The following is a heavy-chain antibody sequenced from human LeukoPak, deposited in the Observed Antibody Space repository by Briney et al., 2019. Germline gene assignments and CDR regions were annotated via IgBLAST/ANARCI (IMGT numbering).Heavy chain of an antibody. V-gene: IGHV3-30*18. CDR2: ISYDGSNK. CDR3: AKGRGIAVAVIDY. CDR1: GFTFSSYG. J-gene: IGHJ4*02. D-gene: IGHD6-19*01. Sequence: PGGSLRLSCAASGFTFSSYGMHWARQAPGKGLEWVAVISYDGSNKYYADSVKGRFTISRDNSKNTLYLQMNSLRAEDTAVYYCAKGRGIAVAVIDYWGQGTLVTVSS.